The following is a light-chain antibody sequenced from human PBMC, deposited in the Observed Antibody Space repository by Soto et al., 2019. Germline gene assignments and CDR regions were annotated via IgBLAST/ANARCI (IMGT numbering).Light chain of an antibody. V-gene: IGKV3-15*01. CDR1: QNVSSN. Sequence: TVLTQSPGTPSLSPWERATLSCRASQNVSSNLAWYQQKPGQAPRLLIYGASTRATGIPARFTGSGSGTDFTLTISSLEPGDIAVYYCQRYNNWPPITFGQGTRLEIK. CDR3: QRYNNWPPIT. J-gene: IGKJ5*01. CDR2: GAS.